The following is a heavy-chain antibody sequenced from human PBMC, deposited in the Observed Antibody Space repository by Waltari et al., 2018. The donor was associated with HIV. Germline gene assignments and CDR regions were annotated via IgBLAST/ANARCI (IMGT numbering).Heavy chain of an antibody. CDR2: IKDDGSEK. D-gene: IGHD1-26*01. CDR1: GFTFTNSR. Sequence: EVQLLESGGGLVQSGGSLRLSCAASGFTFTNSRLGWVRQTQGKGLEWVAYIKDDGSEKYYMGSVKGRFTISRDNAKNSMFLQMNSLRAEDTAVYYCARIGTFPHNYAIDFWGQGTTVTVSS. V-gene: IGHV3-7*01. J-gene: IGHJ6*02. CDR3: ARIGTFPHNYAIDF.